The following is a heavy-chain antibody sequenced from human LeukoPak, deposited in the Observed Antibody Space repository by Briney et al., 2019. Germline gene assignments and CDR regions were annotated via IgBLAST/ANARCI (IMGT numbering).Heavy chain of an antibody. CDR1: GGSISSYY. CDR2: IYTSGST. D-gene: IGHD3-22*01. CDR3: AAYYYDSSGYYPDY. Sequence: SETLSLTCTVSGGSISSYYWSWIRQPAGKGLEWIGRIYTSGSTNYNPSLKSRVTMSVDTSKNQFSLKLSSVTAADTAVYYCAAYYYDSSGYYPDYWGQGTLVTVSS. V-gene: IGHV4-4*07. J-gene: IGHJ4*02.